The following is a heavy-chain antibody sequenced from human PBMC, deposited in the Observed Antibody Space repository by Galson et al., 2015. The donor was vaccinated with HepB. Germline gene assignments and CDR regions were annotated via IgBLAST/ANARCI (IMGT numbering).Heavy chain of an antibody. Sequence: TLSLTCAVYGGSFSGYYWSWIRQPPGKGLEWIGEINHSGSTNYNPSLKSRVTISVDTSKNQFSLKLSSVTAADTAVYYCASGGYSSSSGTPGRPLDYWYFDLWGRGTLVTVSS. CDR1: GGSFSGYY. D-gene: IGHD6-6*01. J-gene: IGHJ2*01. V-gene: IGHV4-34*01. CDR3: ASGGYSSSSGTPGRPLDYWYFDL. CDR2: INHSGST.